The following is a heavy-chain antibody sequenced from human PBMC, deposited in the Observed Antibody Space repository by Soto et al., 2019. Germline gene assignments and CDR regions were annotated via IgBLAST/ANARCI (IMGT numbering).Heavy chain of an antibody. Sequence: ASLKISCKGSGYNFAGYWIAWVRQMPGKGLELMGIIYPSDSDTRYRPSFQGQVTISADKSISSAYLQWSSLRASDTAMYYCARGGVSPRSFDFWCQGPPVTVSS. CDR1: GYNFAGYW. D-gene: IGHD3-3*01. CDR3: ARGGVSPRSFDF. V-gene: IGHV5-51*01. CDR2: IYPSDSDT. J-gene: IGHJ4*02.